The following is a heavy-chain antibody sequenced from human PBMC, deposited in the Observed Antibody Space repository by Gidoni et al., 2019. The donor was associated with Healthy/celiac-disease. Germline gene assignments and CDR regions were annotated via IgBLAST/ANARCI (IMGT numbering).Heavy chain of an antibody. V-gene: IGHV3-53*01. Sequence: EVQLVESGGGLIQPGGSLRLSCAASGFTVSSNYMSWVRQAPGKGLEGVSVIYSGGSTYYADSVKGRFTISRDNSKNTLYLQMNSLRAEDTAVYYCARVGSSWPYYYGMDVWGQGTTVTVSS. D-gene: IGHD6-13*01. J-gene: IGHJ6*02. CDR2: IYSGGST. CDR1: GFTVSSNY. CDR3: ARVGSSWPYYYGMDV.